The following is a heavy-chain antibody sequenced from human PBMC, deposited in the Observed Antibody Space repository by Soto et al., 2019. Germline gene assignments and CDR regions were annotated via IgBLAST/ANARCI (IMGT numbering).Heavy chain of an antibody. Sequence: SVKGSCKASGGTFSSYAISWGRQAPVQGLEWMGGIIPIFGTANYSQKFQGRVTITADESTSTAYMELSSLRSEDTAVYYCARDLFAYCGGDCYSAGYWGQGTLVTVSS. V-gene: IGHV1-69*13. CDR3: ARDLFAYCGGDCYSAGY. CDR1: GGTFSSYA. D-gene: IGHD2-21*02. J-gene: IGHJ4*02. CDR2: IIPIFGTA.